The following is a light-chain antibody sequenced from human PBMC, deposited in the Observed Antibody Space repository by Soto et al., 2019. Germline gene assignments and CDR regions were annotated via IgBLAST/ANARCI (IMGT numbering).Light chain of an antibody. CDR2: GAS. Sequence: EILLTQYPGTLSLSPGERATLSCRASQSVSSSYLAWYQQKPGQAPRLLIYGASSRATGIPDRFSGSGSGTDFTLTTSRLEPEDFAVYYCQQYGSSPWTFGQGTKVDIK. CDR3: QQYGSSPWT. CDR1: QSVSSSY. V-gene: IGKV3-20*01. J-gene: IGKJ1*01.